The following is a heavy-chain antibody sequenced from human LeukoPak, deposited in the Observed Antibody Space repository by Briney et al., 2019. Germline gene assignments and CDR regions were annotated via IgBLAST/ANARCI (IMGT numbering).Heavy chain of an antibody. CDR2: INHSGST. J-gene: IGHJ6*03. Sequence: SETLSVTCAVYGGSFSGYYWSWIRQPPGKGLEWIGEINHSGSTNYNPSLKSRVTISVDTSKNQFSLKLSSVTAADTAVYYCARGLTLYYYYYMDVWGKGTTVTVSS. V-gene: IGHV4-34*01. CDR1: GGSFSGYY. CDR3: ARGLTLYYYYYMDV.